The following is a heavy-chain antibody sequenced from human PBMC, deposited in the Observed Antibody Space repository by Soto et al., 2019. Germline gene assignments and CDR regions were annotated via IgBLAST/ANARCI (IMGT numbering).Heavy chain of an antibody. Sequence: QVQLQESGPGLVKPSETLSLTCTVSGGSISSYYWSWIRQPAAKGLVWIGRIYTSGSTNYYPSLKRRVTLSVDTSKNQFSLKLSAVTAADTAVYYGERGNNWFDPWGQGTLVTFSS. CDR3: ERGNNWFDP. J-gene: IGHJ5*02. V-gene: IGHV4-4*07. CDR1: GGSISSYY. CDR2: IYTSGST.